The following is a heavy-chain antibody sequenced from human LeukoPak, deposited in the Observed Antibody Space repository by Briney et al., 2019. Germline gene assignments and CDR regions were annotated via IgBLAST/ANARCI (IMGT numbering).Heavy chain of an antibody. V-gene: IGHV3-7*03. D-gene: IGHD3-3*01. J-gene: IGHJ3*02. CDR2: IKQDGSEK. CDR1: GFTFSSYW. Sequence: QPGGSLRLSCAASGFTFSSYWMSWVRQAPGKGLEWVANIKQDGSEKYYVDSVKGRFTISRDNAKNSLYLQMNSLRAEDTAVYYCARDLEGRERKENAFDIWGQGTMVTVSS. CDR3: ARDLEGRERKENAFDI.